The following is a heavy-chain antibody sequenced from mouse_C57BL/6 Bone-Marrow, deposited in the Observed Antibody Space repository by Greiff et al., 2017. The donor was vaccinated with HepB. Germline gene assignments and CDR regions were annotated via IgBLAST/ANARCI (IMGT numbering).Heavy chain of an antibody. D-gene: IGHD1-1*01. V-gene: IGHV14-4*01. CDR2: IDPENGDT. J-gene: IGHJ4*01. CDR3: TPITTVGAMDY. CDR1: GFNIKDDY. Sequence: VQLKESGAELVRPGASVKLSCTASGFNIKDDYMHWVKQRPEQGLEWIGWIDPENGDTEYASKFQGKATITADTSSNTAYLQLSSLTSEDTAVYYCTPITTVGAMDYWGQGTSVTVSS.